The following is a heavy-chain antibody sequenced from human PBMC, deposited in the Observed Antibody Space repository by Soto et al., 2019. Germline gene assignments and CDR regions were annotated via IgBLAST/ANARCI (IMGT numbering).Heavy chain of an antibody. J-gene: IGHJ6*02. CDR1: GGSISSGDYY. V-gene: IGHV4-30-4*01. Sequence: SETLSLTCTVSGGSISSGDYYWSWIRQPPGKGLEWIGYIYYSGSTYYNPSLKSRVTISVDTSKNQFSLKLSSVTAADTAVYYCARVGSSWSGWGYYYYGMDVWGQGTTVTVSS. CDR3: ARVGSSWSGWGYYYYGMDV. CDR2: IYYSGST. D-gene: IGHD6-13*01.